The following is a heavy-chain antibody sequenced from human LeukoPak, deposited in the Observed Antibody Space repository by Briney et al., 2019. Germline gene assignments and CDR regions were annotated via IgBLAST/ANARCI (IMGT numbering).Heavy chain of an antibody. V-gene: IGHV4-34*01. J-gene: IGHJ5*02. Sequence: SETLSLTCAVYGGSFSGYYWSRIRQPPGKGLEWIGEINHSGSTNYNPSLKSRVTISVDTSKNQFSLKLSSVTAADTAVYYCARNRATTRGSRFDPWGQGTLVTVSS. D-gene: IGHD1-26*01. CDR1: GGSFSGYY. CDR3: ARNRATTRGSRFDP. CDR2: INHSGST.